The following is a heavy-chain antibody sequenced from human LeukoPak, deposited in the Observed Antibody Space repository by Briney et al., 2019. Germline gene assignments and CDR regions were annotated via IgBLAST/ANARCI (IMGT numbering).Heavy chain of an antibody. CDR2: ISWNSGSI. CDR1: GFTFDDYA. D-gene: IGHD3-3*01. Sequence: GGSLRLSCAASGFTFDDYAMHWVRQAPGKGLEWVSGISWNSGSIGYADSVKGRFTISRDNAKNSLYLQMNSLRAEDTALYYCAKDRRGFWSGYYGWFDPWGQGTTVTVSS. J-gene: IGHJ5*01. CDR3: AKDRRGFWSGYYGWFDP. V-gene: IGHV3-9*01.